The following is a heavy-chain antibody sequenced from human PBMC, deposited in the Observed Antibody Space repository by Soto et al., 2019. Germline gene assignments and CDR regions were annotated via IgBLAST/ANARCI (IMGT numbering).Heavy chain of an antibody. CDR2: TYYRSKWYN. Sequence: PSQTLSLTCAISGDSVSSNSAAWNWIRQSPSRGLEWLGRTYYRSKWYNDYAVSVKSRITINPDTSKNQFSLQLNSVTPEDTAVYYCARDRTKAGEVPEDFYYYGMDVWGQGTTVTVSS. CDR3: ARDRTKAGEVPEDFYYYGMDV. D-gene: IGHD1-26*01. CDR1: GDSVSSNSAA. V-gene: IGHV6-1*01. J-gene: IGHJ6*02.